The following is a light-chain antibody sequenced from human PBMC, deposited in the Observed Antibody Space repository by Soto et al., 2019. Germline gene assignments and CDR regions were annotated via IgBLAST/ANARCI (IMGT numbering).Light chain of an antibody. J-gene: IGKJ2*01. CDR1: QSIGTY. CDR2: GAS. CDR3: QQSYSAPRT. V-gene: IGKV1-39*01. Sequence: DSQMTQSPSSLPTSVGDSISITCRASQSIGTYLSWYQQKPGKAPKLIIYGASNLQSGVPSRFSGSGSETGCTLTVSSLQPEDVATYYCQQSYSAPRTFCQGTKVDIK.